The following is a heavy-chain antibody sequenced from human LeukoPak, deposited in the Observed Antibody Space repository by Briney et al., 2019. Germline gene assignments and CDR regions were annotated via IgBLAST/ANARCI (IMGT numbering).Heavy chain of an antibody. CDR1: GGSFSGYY. CDR2: INHSGST. J-gene: IGHJ6*02. V-gene: IGHV4-34*01. Sequence: PSETLSLTCAVYGGSFSGYYWSWIRQPPGKGLEWLGEINHSGSTNYNPSLKSRVTISVDTSKNQFSLKLSSVTAADTAVYYCARDAVLGSDNYYYGMDVWGQGTTVTVSS. CDR3: ARDAVLGSDNYYYGMDV. D-gene: IGHD2-8*02.